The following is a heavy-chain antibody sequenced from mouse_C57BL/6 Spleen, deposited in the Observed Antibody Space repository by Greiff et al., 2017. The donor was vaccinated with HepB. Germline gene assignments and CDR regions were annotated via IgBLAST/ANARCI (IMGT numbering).Heavy chain of an antibody. D-gene: IGHD1-1*01. J-gene: IGHJ1*03. Sequence: QVQLQQPGAELVMPGASVKLSCKASGYTFTSYWMHWVKQRPGQGLEWIGEFDPSDSYTNYNQKFKGKSTLTVDKSSSTAYMQLSSLTSEDSAVYYCAITTVVARWYFDVWGTGTTVTVSS. CDR3: AITTVVARWYFDV. V-gene: IGHV1-69*01. CDR1: GYTFTSYW. CDR2: FDPSDSYT.